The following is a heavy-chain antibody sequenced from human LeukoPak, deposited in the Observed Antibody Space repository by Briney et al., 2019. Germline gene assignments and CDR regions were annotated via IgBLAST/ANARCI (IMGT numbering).Heavy chain of an antibody. CDR2: ISYDGSNK. J-gene: IGHJ4*02. CDR3: AKDRLLNCRGDCYIFDY. D-gene: IGHD2-21*02. Sequence: GRSLRLSCAASGFTFSSYAMHWVRQAPGKGLEWVTIISYDGSNKYYADSVKGRFTISRDNSKNTLYLQMNSLRTEDTAVYYCAKDRLLNCRGDCYIFDYWGQGTVVTVSS. CDR1: GFTFSSYA. V-gene: IGHV3-30*04.